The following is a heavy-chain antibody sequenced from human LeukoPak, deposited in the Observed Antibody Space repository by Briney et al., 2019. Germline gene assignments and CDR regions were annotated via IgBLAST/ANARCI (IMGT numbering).Heavy chain of an antibody. CDR2: ISYDGSNK. Sequence: GGSLRLSCAASGFTFSSYAMHWVRQAPGKGLEWVAVISYDGSNKYYADSVKGRFTISRDNSKNTLYLQMNSLRAEDTAVYYCARLSVFRYSGSPPPWRDAFDIWGQGTMVTVSS. J-gene: IGHJ3*02. D-gene: IGHD1-26*01. V-gene: IGHV3-30-3*01. CDR1: GFTFSSYA. CDR3: ARLSVFRYSGSPPPWRDAFDI.